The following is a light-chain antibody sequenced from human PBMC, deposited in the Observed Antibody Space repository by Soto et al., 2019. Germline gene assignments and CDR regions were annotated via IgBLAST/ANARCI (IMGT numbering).Light chain of an antibody. V-gene: IGKV3-11*01. CDR2: DAS. CDR3: QQRSNWPT. J-gene: IGKJ4*01. CDR1: QSVSSY. Sequence: ILFAQSPATPSLFPGEKATPSSRASQSVSSYLAWYQQKPGQAPRLLIYDASNRATGIPARFSGSGSGTDFTLTISSLEPEDFAVYYCQQRSNWPTFGGGTKVDIK.